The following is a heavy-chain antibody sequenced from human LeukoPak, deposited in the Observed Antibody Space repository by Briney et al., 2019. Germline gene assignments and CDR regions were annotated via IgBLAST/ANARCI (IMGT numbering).Heavy chain of an antibody. D-gene: IGHD6-25*01. CDR1: GFTFRFYA. J-gene: IGHJ4*02. CDR3: AKGSAAAAGVAVDF. V-gene: IGHV3-23*01. CDR2: ITGGGDST. Sequence: PGGSLRLSCAASGFTFRFYAMNWVRQAPGKGLEWVSAITGGGDSTYYAASVKGRFSISRDNSKNTLYHQMNSLRAEDTAVYYCAKGSAAAAGVAVDFWGQGTLVTVSS.